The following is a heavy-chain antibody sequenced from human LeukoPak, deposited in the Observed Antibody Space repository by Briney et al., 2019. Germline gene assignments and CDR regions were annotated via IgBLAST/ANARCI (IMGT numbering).Heavy chain of an antibody. Sequence: GRSLRLSCAASGLTFSNFGMSWVRQAPGKGLEWVSAISGSGDSTYYADSVKGRFTISRDNSKNTLYLQMNSLRAEDTAVYYCAREYMDVWGKGTTVTISS. V-gene: IGHV3-23*01. CDR2: ISGSGDST. CDR1: GLTFSNFG. J-gene: IGHJ6*03. CDR3: AREYMDV.